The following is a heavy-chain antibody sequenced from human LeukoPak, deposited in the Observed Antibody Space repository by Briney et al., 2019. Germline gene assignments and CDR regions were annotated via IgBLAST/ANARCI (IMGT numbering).Heavy chain of an antibody. Sequence: GGSLRLSCAASGFTFSSYAMHWVRQAPGKGLEWVAVISYDGSNKYYADSVKGRFTISRDNSKNTLYLQMNSLRAEDTAVYYCARALNSGSYYDYWGQGTLVTVPS. CDR2: ISYDGSNK. CDR1: GFTFSSYA. D-gene: IGHD1-26*01. CDR3: ARALNSGSYYDY. J-gene: IGHJ4*02. V-gene: IGHV3-30-3*01.